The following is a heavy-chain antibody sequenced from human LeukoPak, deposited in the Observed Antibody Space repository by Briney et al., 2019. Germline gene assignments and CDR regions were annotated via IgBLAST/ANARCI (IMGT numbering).Heavy chain of an antibody. CDR2: INHSGST. CDR3: ARGFFAGGSRAAAATSHDALYI. CDR1: GGSFSGYY. Sequence: PSETVSLTCAVYGGSFSGYYWSWIRQPPGKGLEWIGQINHSGSTNYNPSLKSRVTISVETSKNQFSLKLSSVTAADTALCDCARGFFAGGSRAAAATSHDALYIWGQGTLVTVSS. D-gene: IGHD6-13*01. V-gene: IGHV4-34*01. J-gene: IGHJ3*02.